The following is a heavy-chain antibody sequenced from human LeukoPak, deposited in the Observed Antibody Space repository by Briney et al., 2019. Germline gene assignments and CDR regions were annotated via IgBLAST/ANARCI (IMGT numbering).Heavy chain of an antibody. J-gene: IGHJ6*03. CDR2: IYTSGST. CDR1: GGSISSYY. V-gene: IGHV4-4*07. D-gene: IGHD3-9*01. Sequence: PSETLSLTCTVSGGSISSYYWSWIRQPAGKGLEWIGRIYTSGSTNYNPSLKSRVTMSVDTSKNQFSLKLSSVTAADTAVYYCARAGILTGYYREYYYYYYMDVWGKGTTVTISS. CDR3: ARAGILTGYYREYYYYYYMDV.